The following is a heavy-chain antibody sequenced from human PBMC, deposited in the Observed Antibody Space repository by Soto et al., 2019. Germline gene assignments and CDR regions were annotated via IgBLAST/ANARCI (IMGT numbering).Heavy chain of an antibody. J-gene: IGHJ6*02. CDR2: IWYDGSNK. CDR3: ARVRTGTTFYYYYGMDV. V-gene: IGHV3-33*01. Sequence: QVQLVESGGGVVQPGRSLRLSCAASGFTFSSYGMHWVRQAPGKGLEWVAVIWYDGSNKYYADSVKGRFTISRDNSKNTLYLQMNSLRAEDTAVYYCARVRTGTTFYYYYGMDVWSQGTTVTVSS. CDR1: GFTFSSYG. D-gene: IGHD1-7*01.